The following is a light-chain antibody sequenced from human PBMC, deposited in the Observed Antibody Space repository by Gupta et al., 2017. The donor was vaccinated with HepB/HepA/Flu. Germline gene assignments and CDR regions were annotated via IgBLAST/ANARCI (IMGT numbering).Light chain of an antibody. CDR3: SSYTSSSTLWV. J-gene: IGLJ3*02. V-gene: IGLV2-14*01. CDR1: SSDVGCYNY. Sequence: QSALTQPASVSGSPGQSITISCTGTSSDVGCYNYVSWYQQHPGKAPKLMIYDVSNRPSGVSIRFSGSKSGNTASLTISGIQAADEADYYCSSYTSSSTLWVFGGGTKLTVI. CDR2: DVS.